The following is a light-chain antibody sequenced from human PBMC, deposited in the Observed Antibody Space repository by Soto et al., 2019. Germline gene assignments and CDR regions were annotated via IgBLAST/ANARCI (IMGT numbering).Light chain of an antibody. J-gene: IGKJ4*01. CDR3: QRRSDWPLT. Sequence: EIVLTQSPATLSLSPGERATLSCRASQSVTSYLAWYQQIPGQAPRLLMSDASIRATGIPARFSGSGSGTDFTLTISSLAPEDFAGYYCQRRSDWPLTFGGGTKVEMK. CDR2: DAS. V-gene: IGKV3-11*01. CDR1: QSVTSY.